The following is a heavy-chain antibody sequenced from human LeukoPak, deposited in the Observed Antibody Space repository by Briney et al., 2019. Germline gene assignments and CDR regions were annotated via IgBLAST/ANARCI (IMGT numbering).Heavy chain of an antibody. J-gene: IGHJ3*01. CDR3: VRPDDNSFDF. D-gene: IGHD3-9*01. V-gene: IGHV4-61*02. Sequence: NASETLSLTCTVSGGSISSGSYYWSWIRQPAGKELQWIGRIYTSGSTNYNPSLKSRVTISVDTSKNQFSLELSSVTAADTAVYYCVRPDDNSFDFWGQGTMVTVSS. CDR1: GGSISSGSYY. CDR2: IYTSGST.